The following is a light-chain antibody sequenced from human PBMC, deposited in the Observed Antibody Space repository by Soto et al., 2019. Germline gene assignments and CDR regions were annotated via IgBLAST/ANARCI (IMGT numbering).Light chain of an antibody. CDR2: AAS. CDR3: QQSYNTPRT. Sequence: DIQMTQSPSSLSASIRDRVTITCRASQSISSYLNWYQQKPGKAPKLLIYAASSLQSGVPSRFSGSGSVTDFALTISSLQPEDVATYYCQQSYNTPRTFGQGTKVEIK. CDR1: QSISSY. V-gene: IGKV1-39*01. J-gene: IGKJ1*01.